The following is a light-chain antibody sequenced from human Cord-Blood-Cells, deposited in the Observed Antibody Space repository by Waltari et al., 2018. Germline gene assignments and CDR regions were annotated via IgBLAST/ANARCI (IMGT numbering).Light chain of an antibody. Sequence: IQMTHSPSSLSASVCDSVTITCRASQSISSYLNWYQQKPGKAPKLLIYAASSLQSGVPSRFSGSGSGTDFTLTISSLGPEDFATYYCQQSYSTLRTFGGGTKVEIK. CDR2: AAS. V-gene: IGKV1-39*01. CDR1: QSISSY. CDR3: QQSYSTLRT. J-gene: IGKJ4*01.